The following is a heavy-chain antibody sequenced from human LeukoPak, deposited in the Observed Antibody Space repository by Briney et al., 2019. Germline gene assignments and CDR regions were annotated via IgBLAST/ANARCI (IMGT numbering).Heavy chain of an antibody. CDR1: GYTFTIYH. CDR2: INPDSGST. J-gene: IGHJ4*02. V-gene: IGHV1-46*01. CDR3: ARALPTTVTNPFFDY. Sequence: ASVKVSCKASGYTFTIYHMHWVRQAPGQGLEWMGIINPDSGSTSYAQKFQGRVTMTRDTSTSTVYMELSSLRSEDTAVCYCARALPTTVTNPFFDYWGQGTLVTVSS. D-gene: IGHD4-11*01.